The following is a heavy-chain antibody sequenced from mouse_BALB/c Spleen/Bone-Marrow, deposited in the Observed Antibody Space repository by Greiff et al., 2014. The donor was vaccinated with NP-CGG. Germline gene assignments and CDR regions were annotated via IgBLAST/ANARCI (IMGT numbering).Heavy chain of an antibody. Sequence: SGGSLKLSCAASGFDFSGYWMTWVRQAPGKGLEWIGEINPDSRTINYKPSLKEKFIMSRDNAKNTLYLQMSKVRSEDTALYYCARNGYYGWITYWGQGTLVTVSA. CDR2: INPDSRTI. J-gene: IGHJ3*01. D-gene: IGHD2-3*01. V-gene: IGHV4-1*02. CDR1: GFDFSGYW. CDR3: ARNGYYGWITY.